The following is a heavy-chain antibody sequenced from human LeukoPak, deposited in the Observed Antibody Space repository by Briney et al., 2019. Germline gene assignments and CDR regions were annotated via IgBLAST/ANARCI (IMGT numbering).Heavy chain of an antibody. J-gene: IGHJ4*02. CDR2: IKSKTDGETR. CDR1: GFSFSNAW. D-gene: IGHD4-17*01. V-gene: IGHV3-15*01. CDR3: ITDPGDYENF. Sequence: PGWSLRLSCAASGFSFSNAWMSWVRQAPGKGLEWVGRIKSKTDGETRDYAAPVRGRFAISRDDSKNTLFLLMNSLKTDDTAVYFCITDPGDYENFWGQGTLVAVSS.